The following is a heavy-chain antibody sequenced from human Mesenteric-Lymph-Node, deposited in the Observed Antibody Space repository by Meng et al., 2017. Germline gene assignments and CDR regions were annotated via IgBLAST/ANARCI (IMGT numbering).Heavy chain of an antibody. V-gene: IGHV1-18*01. D-gene: IGHD6-19*01. J-gene: IGHJ4*02. CDR3: ARVGIAVAGTSFNY. Sequence: VLLVLYGADVRKPAASVKVSCKASGYNFTRYGLSWVRQAPGKGLEWMGRISADNGKTNYAQKFQGRVTITADESTSTAYMELSSLRSEDTAVYYCARVGIAVAGTSFNYWGQGTLVTVSS. CDR1: GYNFTRYG. CDR2: ISADNGKT.